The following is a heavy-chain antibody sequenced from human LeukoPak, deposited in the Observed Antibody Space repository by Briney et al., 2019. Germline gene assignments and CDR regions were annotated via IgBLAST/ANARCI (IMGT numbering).Heavy chain of an antibody. J-gene: IGHJ4*02. CDR1: GFAVSSNY. V-gene: IGHV3-53*01. CDR3: ARDHGRGYCSSTSCYPGVDY. CDR2: IYSGDNT. D-gene: IGHD2-2*01. Sequence: GGSLRLSCAASGFAVSSNYMSWVRQAPGKGLEWDSVIYSGDNTYYSDSVKGRFTISRDNSKNTLNLQMNSLRAEDTAVYYCARDHGRGYCSSTSCYPGVDYWGQGTLVTVSS.